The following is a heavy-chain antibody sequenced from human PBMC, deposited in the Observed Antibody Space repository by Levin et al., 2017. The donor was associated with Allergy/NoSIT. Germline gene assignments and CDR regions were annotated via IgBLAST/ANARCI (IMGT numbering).Heavy chain of an antibody. J-gene: IGHJ5*02. CDR2: MNPNSGNT. Sequence: ASVKVSCKASGYTFTSYDINWVRQATGQGLEWMGWMNPNSGNTGYAQKFQGRVTMTRNTSISTAYMELSSLRSEDTAVYYCARGPGGGGVIITWTRRDWFDPWGQGTLVTVAS. CDR1: GYTFTSYD. CDR3: ARGPGGGGVIITWTRRDWFDP. V-gene: IGHV1-8*01. D-gene: IGHD3-10*01.